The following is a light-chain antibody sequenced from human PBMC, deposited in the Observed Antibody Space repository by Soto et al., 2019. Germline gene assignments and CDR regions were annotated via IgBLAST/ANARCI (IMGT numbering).Light chain of an antibody. Sequence: QSALTQPASVSGSPGQSITISCTGTSSDVGCYNYVSWYQQHPGKAPKLMIYDVSNRPSGVSNRFSGSKSGNTASLTISGLHAEDEADYYCSSYTSSSTLYVVFGGGTKLTVL. CDR2: DVS. J-gene: IGLJ2*01. V-gene: IGLV2-14*01. CDR1: SSDVGCYNY. CDR3: SSYTSSSTLYVV.